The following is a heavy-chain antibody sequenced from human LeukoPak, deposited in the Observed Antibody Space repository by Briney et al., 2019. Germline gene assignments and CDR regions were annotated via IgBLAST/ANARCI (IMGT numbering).Heavy chain of an antibody. Sequence: LGTLSLTCSVSDGSISNYYWSWIRQPPGKGLEWIGYISYSGSTKYNPSLKSRVTISVDTSKNQFSLKLTSVTAADTAVYYCARGAGVAHPAYWGQGILVTVSS. CDR3: ARGAGVAHPAY. J-gene: IGHJ4*02. CDR2: ISYSGST. D-gene: IGHD2-15*01. CDR1: DGSISNYY. V-gene: IGHV4-59*01.